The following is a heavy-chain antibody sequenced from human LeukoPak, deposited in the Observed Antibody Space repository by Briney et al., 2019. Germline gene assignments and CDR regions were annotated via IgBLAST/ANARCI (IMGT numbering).Heavy chain of an antibody. CDR2: IIPIFGTA. V-gene: IGHV1-69*13. CDR1: GYTFTNYY. Sequence: SVKVSCKASGYTFTNYYMHWVRQAPGQGLEWMGGIIPIFGTANYAQKFQGRVTITADESTSTAYMELSSLRSEDTAVYYCARDLPDDYGDYGIDYWGQGTLVTVSS. CDR3: ARDLPDDYGDYGIDY. J-gene: IGHJ4*02. D-gene: IGHD4-17*01.